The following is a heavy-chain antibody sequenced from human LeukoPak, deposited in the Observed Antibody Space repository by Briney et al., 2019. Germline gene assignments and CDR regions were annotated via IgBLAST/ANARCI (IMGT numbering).Heavy chain of an antibody. CDR3: AKGGYSGYEPFDY. D-gene: IGHD5-12*01. CDR2: ISWNSGSI. CDR1: GFTFDDYA. J-gene: IGHJ4*02. V-gene: IGHV3-9*01. Sequence: GGSLRLSCAASGFTFDDYAMHWVRQAPGKGLEWVSGISWNSGSIGYADSVKGRFTISRDNAKNSLYLQMNSLRAEDTALYYCAKGGYSGYEPFDYWGQGTLVTVSS.